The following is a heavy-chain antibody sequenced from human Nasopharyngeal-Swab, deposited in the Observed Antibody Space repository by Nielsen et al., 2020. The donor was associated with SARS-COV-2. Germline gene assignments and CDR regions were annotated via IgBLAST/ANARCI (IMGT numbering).Heavy chain of an antibody. D-gene: IGHD3-3*01. CDR3: ARSGLYYDFWSGYYPFDY. V-gene: IGHV4-34*01. CDR1: GGSFSDYN. CDR2: VNHSGST. Sequence: SETLSLTCAVYGGSFSDYNWSWIRQPPGKGLEWIGEVNHSGSTNYNPSLRSRVTISVDTSKNQFSLKLSSVTAADTAVYYCARSGLYYDFWSGYYPFDYWGQGTLVTVSS. J-gene: IGHJ4*02.